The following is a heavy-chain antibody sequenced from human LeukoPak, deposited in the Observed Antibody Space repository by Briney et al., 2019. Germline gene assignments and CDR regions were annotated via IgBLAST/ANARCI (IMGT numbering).Heavy chain of an antibody. CDR1: GGTFSSYA. D-gene: IGHD5-12*01. CDR3: ARDKGSGYDNFDY. J-gene: IGHJ4*02. CDR2: ISAYNGNT. V-gene: IGHV1-18*01. Sequence: ASVKVSCKASGGTFSSYAISWVRQAPGQGLEWMGWISAYNGNTNYAQKLQGRVTMTTDTSTSTACMELRSLRSDDTAVYYCARDKGSGYDNFDYWGQGTLVTVSS.